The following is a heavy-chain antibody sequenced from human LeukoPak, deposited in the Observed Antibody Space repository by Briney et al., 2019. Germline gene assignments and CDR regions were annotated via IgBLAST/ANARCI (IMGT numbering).Heavy chain of an antibody. CDR2: ISGSGGST. CDR1: GFTFSSYA. J-gene: IGHJ4*02. D-gene: IGHD5-18*01. Sequence: GGSLRLSCAASGFTFSSYAMNWVRQAPGKGLEWVSAISGSGGSTYYAGSVKGRFTISRDNSKNTVYMQMSSLRAGDTAVYYCAKDTTWIQLWLLSWGQGTLVTVSS. V-gene: IGHV3-23*01. CDR3: AKDTTWIQLWLLS.